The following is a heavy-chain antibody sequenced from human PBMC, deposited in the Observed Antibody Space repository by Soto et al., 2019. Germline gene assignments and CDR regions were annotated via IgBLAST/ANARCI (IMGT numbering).Heavy chain of an antibody. D-gene: IGHD6-6*01. J-gene: IGHJ6*02. CDR2: TYYRSKWYN. CDR3: ARDKSPAAPRVSYYYYGMDV. Sequence: SQTLSLTCAISGDSVSSNSAAWNWIRQSPSRGLEWLGRTYYRSKWYNDYAVSVKSRITINPDTSKNQFSLQLNSVTPEDTAVYYCARDKSPAAPRVSYYYYGMDVWGQGTTVTVSS. V-gene: IGHV6-1*01. CDR1: GDSVSSNSAA.